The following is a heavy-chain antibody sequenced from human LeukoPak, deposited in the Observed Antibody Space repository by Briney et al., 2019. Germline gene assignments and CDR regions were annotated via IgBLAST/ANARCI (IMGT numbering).Heavy chain of an antibody. Sequence: SQTLSLTCTVSGGSISSGGYYWSWIRQHPGKGLEWIVYIYYSGSTYYNPSLKSRVTISVDTSKNQFSLKLSSVTAADTAVYYCATTYYYDSSGYYVDDYWGQGTLVTVSS. V-gene: IGHV4-31*03. D-gene: IGHD3-22*01. CDR1: GGSISSGGYY. CDR2: IYYSGST. CDR3: ATTYYYDSSGYYVDDY. J-gene: IGHJ4*02.